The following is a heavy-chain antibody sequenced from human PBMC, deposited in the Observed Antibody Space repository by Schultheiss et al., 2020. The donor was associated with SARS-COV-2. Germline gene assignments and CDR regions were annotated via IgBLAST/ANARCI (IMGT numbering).Heavy chain of an antibody. J-gene: IGHJ4*02. CDR1: GGSISSSNW. V-gene: IGHV4-61*01. D-gene: IGHD6-13*01. CDR2: MHYSGIT. Sequence: SETLSLTCAVSGGSISSSNWWSWIRQPPWKGLEWIGHMHYSGITNYNPSLKSRVTISVDTSKNQFSLKLSSLTAADTAVYYCAKGGSSSWSSEFDYWGQGTLVTVSS. CDR3: AKGGSSSWSSEFDY.